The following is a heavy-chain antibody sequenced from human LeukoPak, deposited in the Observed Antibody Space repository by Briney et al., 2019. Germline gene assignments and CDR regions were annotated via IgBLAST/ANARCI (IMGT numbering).Heavy chain of an antibody. J-gene: IGHJ4*02. CDR2: VYYSGST. V-gene: IGHV4-59*02. CDR1: GGSVSGYY. Sequence: SETLSLTCVVSGGSVSGYYWGWIRQPPGRGLEWIGYVYYSGSTNYNPSFKSRVTISVDTSRNQFSLQLSSVTAADTAVYYCARIHRYCSGGACYVLDNWGQGTLVAVSS. CDR3: ARIHRYCSGGACYVLDN. D-gene: IGHD2-15*01.